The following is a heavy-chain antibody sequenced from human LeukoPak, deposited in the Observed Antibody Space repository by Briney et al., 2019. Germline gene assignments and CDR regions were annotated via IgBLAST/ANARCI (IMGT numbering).Heavy chain of an antibody. Sequence: SETLSLTCTVSGGSNSSYYWSWIRHPAGKGLEWIGRIYTSGSTNYNPSLKSRVTMSVDTSKNHFSLKLSSVTAADTAVYYCAVNYGDDAFDIWGQGTMVTVSS. CDR2: IYTSGST. V-gene: IGHV4-4*07. CDR3: AVNYGDDAFDI. J-gene: IGHJ3*02. CDR1: GGSNSSYY. D-gene: IGHD4-17*01.